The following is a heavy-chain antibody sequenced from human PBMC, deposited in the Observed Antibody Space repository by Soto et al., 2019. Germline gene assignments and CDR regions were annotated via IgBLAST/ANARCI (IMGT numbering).Heavy chain of an antibody. V-gene: IGHV1-69*06. CDR1: GSTFNNFA. J-gene: IGHJ4*02. Sequence: QVVLLQSGAEVKEPGSSVRVSCQVSGSTFNNFAFSWVRQAPGHGPEWMGGIVVDSNTAEYSQRFQDRVTITADTSTDTLYMELGSLTFEDTAGYYGARAIKRWEVNYYFDFWGQGTLVTVSS. D-gene: IGHD1-26*01. CDR3: ARAIKRWEVNYYFDF. CDR2: IVVDSNTA.